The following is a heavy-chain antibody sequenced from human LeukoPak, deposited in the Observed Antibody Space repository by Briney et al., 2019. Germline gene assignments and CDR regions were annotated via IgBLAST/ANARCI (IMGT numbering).Heavy chain of an antibody. J-gene: IGHJ4*02. CDR3: ARSLILSGGTLHY. V-gene: IGHV3-7*01. D-gene: IGHD1-26*01. Sequence: GGSLRLSCAASGFTFSSYWMSWVRQAPGKGLEWVANIKKDGSEKYYVDSVKGRFTISRDNAKNSLYLQMNSLRAEDTALYYCARSLILSGGTLHYWGQGTLVTVSS. CDR2: IKKDGSEK. CDR1: GFTFSSYW.